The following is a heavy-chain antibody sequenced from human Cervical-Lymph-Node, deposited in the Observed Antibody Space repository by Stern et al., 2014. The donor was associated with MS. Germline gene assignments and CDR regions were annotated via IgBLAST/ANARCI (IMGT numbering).Heavy chain of an antibody. CDR1: GATFSSYG. J-gene: IGHJ3*02. V-gene: IGHV1-69*06. CDR3: ARDQSGANNAFDI. D-gene: IGHD1-26*01. CDR2: LIPIVGSP. Sequence: VQLVQSGAEVKRPGSSVKVSCKASGATFSSYGISWVRQAPGQGLEWVGRLIPIVGSPNDARKFQGTVTITADKSTSTAYMELSSLRSEDTAVYYCARDQSGANNAFDIWGQGTLVTVTS.